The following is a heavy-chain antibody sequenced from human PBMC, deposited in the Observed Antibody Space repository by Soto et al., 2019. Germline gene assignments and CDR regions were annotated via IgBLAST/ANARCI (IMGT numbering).Heavy chain of an antibody. CDR1: GGSFSGYY. D-gene: IGHD5-12*01. CDR3: ARSGYSGYEPPNWFDP. V-gene: IGHV4-34*01. J-gene: IGHJ5*02. CDR2: INHSGST. Sequence: SETLSLTCAVYGGSFSGYYWSWIRQPPGKGLEWIGEINHSGSTNYNPSLKSRVTISVDTSKNQFSLKLSSVTAADTAVYHCARSGYSGYEPPNWFDPWGQGTLVTVSS.